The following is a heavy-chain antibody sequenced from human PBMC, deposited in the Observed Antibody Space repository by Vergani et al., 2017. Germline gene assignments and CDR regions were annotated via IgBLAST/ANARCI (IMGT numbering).Heavy chain of an antibody. J-gene: IGHJ6*03. V-gene: IGHV3-33*01. D-gene: IGHD6-13*01. Sequence: QVQLVESGGGVVQPGRSLRLSCAASGFTFRSYGMHWVRQAPGKGLEWVAVIWYDGSNKYYADSVKGRFTISRDNAKNSLYLQMNSLRAEDTAVYYCARVVGMGSSWYEAFYYYYMDVWGKGTTVTVSS. CDR2: IWYDGSNK. CDR3: ARVVGMGSSWYEAFYYYYMDV. CDR1: GFTFRSYG.